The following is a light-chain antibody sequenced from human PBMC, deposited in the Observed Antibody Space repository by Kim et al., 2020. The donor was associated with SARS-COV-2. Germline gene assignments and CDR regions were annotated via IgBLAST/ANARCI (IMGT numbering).Light chain of an antibody. CDR3: QQYNNAPFT. Sequence: DIQMTQSPSSLSASVGDRVTITCRASQSFSSWLAWYQEKPGKVPKLLIYDTSTLQCGVPSRFSGSGSGTDFTLTISSLQPEDFATYYCQQYNNAPFTFGQGTQVEIK. CDR2: DTS. V-gene: IGKV1-5*01. J-gene: IGKJ5*01. CDR1: QSFSSW.